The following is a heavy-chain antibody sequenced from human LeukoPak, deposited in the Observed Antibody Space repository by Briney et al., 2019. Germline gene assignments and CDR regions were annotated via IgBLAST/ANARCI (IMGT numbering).Heavy chain of an antibody. V-gene: IGHV4-59*01. Sequence: SETLSLTCTVSGGSISSYYWSWIRQPPGKGLEWTGYIYYSGSTNYNPSLKSRVTISVDTSKNQFSLKLSSVTAADTAVYYCASELDGTLRYWGQGTLVTVSS. CDR1: GGSISSYY. CDR2: IYYSGST. J-gene: IGHJ4*02. CDR3: ASELDGTLRY. D-gene: IGHD1-1*01.